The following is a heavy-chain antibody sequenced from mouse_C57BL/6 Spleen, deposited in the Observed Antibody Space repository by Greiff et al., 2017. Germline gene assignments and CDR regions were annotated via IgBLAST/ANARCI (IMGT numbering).Heavy chain of an antibody. J-gene: IGHJ3*01. D-gene: IGHD1-1*01. CDR1: GFTFSSYA. CDR2: ISDGGSYT. CDR3: ARDQYYGSSLAWFAY. V-gene: IGHV5-4*01. Sequence: EVQLVESGGGLVKPGGSLKLSCAASGFTFSSYAMSWVRQTPEKRLEWVATISDGGSYTYYPDNVKGRFTISRDNAKNNLYLQMSHLKSEDTAMYYCARDQYYGSSLAWFAYWGQGTLVTVSA.